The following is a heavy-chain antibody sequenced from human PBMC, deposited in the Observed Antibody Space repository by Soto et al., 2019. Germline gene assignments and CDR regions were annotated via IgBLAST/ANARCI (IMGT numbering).Heavy chain of an antibody. V-gene: IGHV4-39*01. J-gene: IGHJ4*02. CDR1: GGSISSSSYY. CDR3: ARRYRIAAAGAIDY. CDR2: IYYSGST. Sequence: QLQLQESGPGLVKPSETLSLTCTVSGGSISSSSYYWGWIRQPPGKGLEWIGSIYYSGSTYYNPSLKGRVTMSVDTSKNQFPLKLSSVTAADTAVYYCARRYRIAAAGAIDYWGQGTLVTVSS. D-gene: IGHD6-13*01.